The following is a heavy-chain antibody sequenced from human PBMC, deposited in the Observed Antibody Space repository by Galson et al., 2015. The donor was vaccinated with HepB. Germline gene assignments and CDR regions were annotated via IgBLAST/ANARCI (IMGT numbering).Heavy chain of an antibody. CDR1: GLFFSGNA. J-gene: IGHJ4*02. D-gene: IGHD2-2*01. CDR2: IGSDFNT. CDR3: AKDMQATY. Sequence: SLRLSCAASGLFFSGNAMSWVRQAPGKGLEWVSAIGSDFNTHYTDSVKGRFTISRDDSKNTLYLHMNNLRAEDTAVYYCAKDMQATYWGQGTQVTVSS. V-gene: IGHV3-23*01.